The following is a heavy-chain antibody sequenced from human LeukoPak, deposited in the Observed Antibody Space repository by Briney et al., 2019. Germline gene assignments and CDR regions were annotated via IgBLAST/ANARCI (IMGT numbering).Heavy chain of an antibody. CDR3: ARDTYYDFWSGYYSGGLDY. D-gene: IGHD3-3*01. J-gene: IGHJ4*02. CDR2: IKQDGSEK. CDR1: GFTFSSYW. V-gene: IGHV3-7*01. Sequence: AGGSLRLSCAASGFTFSSYWMGWVRQAPGKGLEWVANIKQDGSEKNYVDSVKGRFTISRDNAKNSLYLQMNSLRAEDTAVYYCARDTYYDFWSGYYSGGLDYWGQGTLVTVSS.